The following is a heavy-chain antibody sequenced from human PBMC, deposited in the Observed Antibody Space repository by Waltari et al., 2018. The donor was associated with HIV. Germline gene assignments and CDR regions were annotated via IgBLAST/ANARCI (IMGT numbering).Heavy chain of an antibody. Sequence: VQLVESGGGLIQPGGSLRLSCAASGFSVSDNNMSWVRQAPGKRPEWVSVVYLGGSTDYADSVRGRFTTSRDESKNMLYLQMNSLRAEDTAVYYCARALTRGLWDSWGQGTLVSVSS. V-gene: IGHV3-53*01. CDR2: VYLGGST. D-gene: IGHD2-2*01. CDR1: GFSVSDNN. J-gene: IGHJ4*02. CDR3: ARALTRGLWDS.